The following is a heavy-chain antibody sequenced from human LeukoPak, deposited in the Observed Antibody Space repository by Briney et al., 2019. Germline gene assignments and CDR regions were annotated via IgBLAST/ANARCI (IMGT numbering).Heavy chain of an antibody. V-gene: IGHV3-30-3*01. CDR3: AKDLGSSSWYEVDY. Sequence: PGGSLRLSCAASGFTFSSYAMHWVRQAPVKGLEWVAVISYDGGNKYYADSVKGRFTISRDNSKNTLYLQMISLRAEDTAVYYCAKDLGSSSWYEVDYWGQGTLVTVSS. D-gene: IGHD6-13*01. CDR1: GFTFSSYA. CDR2: ISYDGGNK. J-gene: IGHJ4*02.